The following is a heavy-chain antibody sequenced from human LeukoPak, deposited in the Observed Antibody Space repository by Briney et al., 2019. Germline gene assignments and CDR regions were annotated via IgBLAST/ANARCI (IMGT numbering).Heavy chain of an antibody. CDR2: ISSSGSTI. D-gene: IGHD6-19*01. J-gene: IGHJ4*02. CDR1: GFTFSSYE. Sequence: GGSLRLSCAASGFTFSSYEMNWVRQAPGKGLEWVSYISSSGSTIYYADSVKGRFTISRDNAKNSLYLQMNSLRAEDTAVCYCAREPIYSSGIYWGQGTLVTVSS. CDR3: AREPIYSSGIY. V-gene: IGHV3-48*03.